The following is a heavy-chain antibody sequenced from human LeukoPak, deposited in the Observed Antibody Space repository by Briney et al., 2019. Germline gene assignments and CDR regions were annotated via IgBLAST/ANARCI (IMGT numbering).Heavy chain of an antibody. CDR3: ARGPWSYPVSHDY. V-gene: IGHV1-69*06. J-gene: IGHJ4*02. CDR2: IIPIFGTT. D-gene: IGHD1-26*01. Sequence: GASVKVSCKASGGTFSNYAINWVRQAPGQGLEWMGGIIPIFGTTNHAQKFQGRVRITANKSTSTAYMELRSLRSDDTAVYYCARGPWSYPVSHDYWGQGTLVTVSS. CDR1: GGTFSNYA.